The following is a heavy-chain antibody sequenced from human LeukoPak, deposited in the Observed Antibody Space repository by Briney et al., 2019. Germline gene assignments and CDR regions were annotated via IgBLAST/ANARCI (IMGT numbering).Heavy chain of an antibody. Sequence: SETLSLTCTVSGGSISSYYWSWIRQPPGKGLEWIAYIYYSGSTNYNPSLKSRVTISVDTSKNQFSLKLSSVTAADTAVYYCARRVGDKDYSDYWGQGTLVTVSS. CDR1: GGSISSYY. CDR3: ARRVGDKDYSDY. CDR2: IYYSGST. V-gene: IGHV4-59*01. D-gene: IGHD1-26*01. J-gene: IGHJ4*02.